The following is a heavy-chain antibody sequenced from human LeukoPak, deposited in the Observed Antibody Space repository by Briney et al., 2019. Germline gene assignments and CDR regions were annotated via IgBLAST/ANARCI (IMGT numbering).Heavy chain of an antibody. CDR2: ISGSGGST. D-gene: IGHD6-19*01. Sequence: GGSLRLSCAASGFTFSSYAMSWVRQAPGKGLEWVSAISGSGGSTYYADSVKGRFTIARDNSKNTLHLQMNSLRDEDTAVYYCAKEAVAGDYFDYWGQGSLVTVSS. CDR3: AKEAVAGDYFDY. CDR1: GFTFSSYA. V-gene: IGHV3-23*01. J-gene: IGHJ4*02.